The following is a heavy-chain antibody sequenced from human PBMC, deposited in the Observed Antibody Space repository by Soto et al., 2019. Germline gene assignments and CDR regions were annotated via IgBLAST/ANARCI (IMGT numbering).Heavy chain of an antibody. CDR3: ASRRTGPGGWFDP. J-gene: IGHJ5*02. Sequence: LETLSLTCTVSGGSISSSSYYWGWIRQPPGKDLEWIGTMHYSGTTYYSPSLKSRVTISIDTSKNQFSLKLTSVTAADTAVYYCASRRTGPGGWFDPWGLGTLVTVSS. CDR2: MHYSGTT. V-gene: IGHV4-39*01. CDR1: GGSISSSSYY.